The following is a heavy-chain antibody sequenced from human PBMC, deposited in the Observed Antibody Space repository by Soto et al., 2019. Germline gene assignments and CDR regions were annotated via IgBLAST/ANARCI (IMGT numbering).Heavy chain of an antibody. J-gene: IGHJ4*02. CDR1: GFIFSIYA. CDR2: ISIGGSRT. V-gene: IGHV3-64D*06. CDR3: VKGEYYYDGSAYYPFDY. D-gene: IGHD3-22*01. Sequence: PGGSLRLSCSGSGFIFSIYAIHWVRQAPGKGLEYVSFISIGGSRTHYADSVEGRFTISRDNSKNTAYLQMSSLRPEDTAVYYCVKGEYYYDGSAYYPFDYWGQGRMVTVSS.